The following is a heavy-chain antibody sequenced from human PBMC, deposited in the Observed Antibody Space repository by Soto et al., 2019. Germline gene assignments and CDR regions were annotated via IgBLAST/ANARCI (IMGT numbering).Heavy chain of an antibody. J-gene: IGHJ5*02. CDR1: GFTVSSNY. CDR3: ARVYGLRWFDP. Sequence: GGSLRLSCAASGFTVSSNYMSWVRQAPGKGLEWVSVIYSGGSTYYADSVKGRFTISRDNSKNTLYLQMNSLRAEDTAVYYCARVYGLRWFDPWGQGTLVTVSS. CDR2: IYSGGST. D-gene: IGHD4-17*01. V-gene: IGHV3-66*01.